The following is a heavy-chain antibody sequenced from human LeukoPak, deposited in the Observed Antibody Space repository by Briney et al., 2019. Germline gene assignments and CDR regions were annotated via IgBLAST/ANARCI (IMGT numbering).Heavy chain of an antibody. V-gene: IGHV1-46*01. J-gene: IGHJ4*02. Sequence: ASVEVSCKASGYTFTSYYMHWVRQAPGQGLEWMGIINPSGGSTSYAQKFQGRVTMTRDTSTSTVYMELSSLRSEDTAVYYCAREEGARAESNWGQGTLVTVSS. D-gene: IGHD1-26*01. CDR2: INPSGGST. CDR3: AREEGARAESN. CDR1: GYTFTSYY.